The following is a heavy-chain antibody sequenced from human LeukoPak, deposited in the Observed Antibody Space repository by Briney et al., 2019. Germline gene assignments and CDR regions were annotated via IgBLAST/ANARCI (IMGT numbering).Heavy chain of an antibody. Sequence: GGSLRLSCAASGFTFSDYYMSWIRQAPGKGLEWVSYISSSGSTIHYADSVKGRFTISRDNAKNSLYLQMNSLRAEDPAVYYCARDERLGFESVLSDYWGQGTLVTVSS. CDR1: GFTFSDYY. D-gene: IGHD1-1*01. V-gene: IGHV3-11*01. J-gene: IGHJ4*02. CDR2: ISSSGSTI. CDR3: ARDERLGFESVLSDY.